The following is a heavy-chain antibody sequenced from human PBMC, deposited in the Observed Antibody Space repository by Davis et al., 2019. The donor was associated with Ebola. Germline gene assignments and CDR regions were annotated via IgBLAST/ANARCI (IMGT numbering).Heavy chain of an antibody. CDR2: IYYSGST. V-gene: IGHV4-59*01. Sequence: MPSETLSLTCTVSGGSISSYYWSWIRQPPGKGLEWIGYIYYSGSTNYNPSLKSRVTISVDTSKNQFSLKLSSVTAADTAVYYCARRLRFYGMDVWGQGTTVTVSS. J-gene: IGHJ6*02. CDR3: ARRLRFYGMDV. CDR1: GGSISSYY. D-gene: IGHD3-3*01.